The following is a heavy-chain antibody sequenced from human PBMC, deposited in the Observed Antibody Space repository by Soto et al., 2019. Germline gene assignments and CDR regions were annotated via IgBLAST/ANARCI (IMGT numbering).Heavy chain of an antibody. J-gene: IGHJ3*02. V-gene: IGHV4-39*01. Sequence: QLQLQESGPGLVKPSETLSLTCTVSGGSISSSSYYWGWIRQPPGKGLEWIGSIYYSGSTYYNPSLKSRVTLSVDTSKNQFSLKLISVTAAETAVYYCASGGDYYGSGSYLHAFDIWGQGTMVTVSS. CDR1: GGSISSSSYY. D-gene: IGHD3-10*01. CDR2: IYYSGST. CDR3: ASGGDYYGSGSYLHAFDI.